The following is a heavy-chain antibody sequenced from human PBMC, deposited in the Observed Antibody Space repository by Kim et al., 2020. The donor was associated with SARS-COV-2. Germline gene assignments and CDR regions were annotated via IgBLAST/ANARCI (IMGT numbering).Heavy chain of an antibody. Sequence: GGSLRLSCAASGFTFSDYYMSWIRQAPGKGLEWVSYISSSGSTIYYADSVKGRFTISRDNAKNSLYLQMNSLRAEDTAVYYCARVGYGDYADYYYYYGMDVWGQGTTVTVSS. D-gene: IGHD4-17*01. CDR2: ISSSGSTI. CDR3: ARVGYGDYADYYYYYGMDV. J-gene: IGHJ6*02. CDR1: GFTFSDYY. V-gene: IGHV3-11*04.